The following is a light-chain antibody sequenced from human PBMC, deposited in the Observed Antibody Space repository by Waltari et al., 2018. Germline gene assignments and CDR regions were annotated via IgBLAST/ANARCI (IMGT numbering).Light chain of an antibody. V-gene: IGKV2-28*01. CDR2: LGC. Sequence: EIVMTQSPLSLPVTPGEPASISCRSSQSLLHSNGYNYLDWYLQQPGHSPQLLIYLGCNRGSGVPDRFSGSGSGTDFTLRISRVEAEDVGVYYCMQARQTPFAFGPGTKVDIK. CDR3: MQARQTPFA. CDR1: QSLLHSNGYNY. J-gene: IGKJ3*01.